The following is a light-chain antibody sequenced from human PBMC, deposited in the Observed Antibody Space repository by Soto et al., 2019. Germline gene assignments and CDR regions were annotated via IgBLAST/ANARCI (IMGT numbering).Light chain of an antibody. Sequence: EIVMTQSPATLSESPGERATLSCRASQSVSSNLAWYQQKPGQAPRLLIYGASTRATGIPARFSGSGSGTEFTLTISSLQSEDFAVYYCQQYNNWPWTFGQGTKV. V-gene: IGKV3-15*01. CDR3: QQYNNWPWT. CDR2: GAS. J-gene: IGKJ1*01. CDR1: QSVSSN.